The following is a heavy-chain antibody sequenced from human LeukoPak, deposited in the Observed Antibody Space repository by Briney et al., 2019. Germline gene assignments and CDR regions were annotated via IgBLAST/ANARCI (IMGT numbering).Heavy chain of an antibody. Sequence: GESLKISCKGSGYSFTSYWIGWVRQMPGKGLEWMGIIYPGDSDTRYSPSLQGQVTISADKSISTAYLQWSSLKASDTAMYYCASRSQYSSGWYRENYYYYMDVWGKGTTVTVS. CDR3: ASRSQYSSGWYRENYYYYMDV. D-gene: IGHD6-19*01. V-gene: IGHV5-51*01. CDR1: GYSFTSYW. CDR2: IYPGDSDT. J-gene: IGHJ6*03.